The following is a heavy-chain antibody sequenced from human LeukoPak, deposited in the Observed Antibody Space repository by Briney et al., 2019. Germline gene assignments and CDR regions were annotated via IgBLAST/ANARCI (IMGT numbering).Heavy chain of an antibody. Sequence: GGSLRLSCAASGFTFDDYGVSWVRQAPGKGLEWVSAISGSGDSTYYADSVKGRFTISRDNSKNTLYLQMNSLRGEDTAVYYCAKDRFLREYSSIPSLFDPWGQGTLVTVSS. V-gene: IGHV3-23*01. J-gene: IGHJ5*02. D-gene: IGHD6-6*01. CDR2: ISGSGDST. CDR3: AKDRFLREYSSIPSLFDP. CDR1: GFTFDDYG.